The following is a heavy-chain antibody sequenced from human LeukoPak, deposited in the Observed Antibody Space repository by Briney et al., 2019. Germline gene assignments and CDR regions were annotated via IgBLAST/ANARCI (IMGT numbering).Heavy chain of an antibody. CDR1: GFTFRTQW. Sequence: PGGSLRLSCVASGFTFRTQWMTWVRQAPGKGLEWVANIKQDGSDKYYVDSVKGRFTISKDNAKNSLYLQMNSLRVEDTAVYYCARGGSSSSWFWVDWGQGTLVTVSS. CDR3: ARGGSSSSWFWVD. J-gene: IGHJ4*02. D-gene: IGHD6-13*01. V-gene: IGHV3-7*01. CDR2: IKQDGSDK.